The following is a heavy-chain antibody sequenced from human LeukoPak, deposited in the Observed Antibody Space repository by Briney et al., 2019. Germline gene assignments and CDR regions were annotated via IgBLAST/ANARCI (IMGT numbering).Heavy chain of an antibody. CDR2: INHSGST. CDR1: GGSFSGYY. CDR3: ANLPGR. Sequence: SETLSLTCAVYGGSFSGYYWSWIRQPPGKGLEWTGEINHSGSTNYNPSLKSRVTISVDTSKNQFSLKLSSVTAADTAVYYCANLPGRWGQGTLVTVSS. J-gene: IGHJ4*02. V-gene: IGHV4-34*01.